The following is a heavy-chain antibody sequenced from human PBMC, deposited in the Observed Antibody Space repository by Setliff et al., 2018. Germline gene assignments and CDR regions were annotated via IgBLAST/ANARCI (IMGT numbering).Heavy chain of an antibody. Sequence: GASVKVSCKASGYTFTDYGISWVRQAPGQGLEWMGWISPYTGNTFYAPQFQGRVIMTTDTSAKTAYMDLRSLRPDDTAVYYCERLVRYCSTTSCQRTSGDDFWGLGTLVTVSS. CDR2: ISPYTGNT. D-gene: IGHD2-2*01. V-gene: IGHV1-18*01. CDR3: ERLVRYCSTTSCQRTSGDDF. J-gene: IGHJ4*02. CDR1: GYTFTDYG.